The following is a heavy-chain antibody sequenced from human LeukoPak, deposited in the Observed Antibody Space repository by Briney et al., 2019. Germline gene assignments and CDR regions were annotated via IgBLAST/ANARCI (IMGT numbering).Heavy chain of an antibody. J-gene: IGHJ4*02. CDR2: ISSSGSTI. CDR3: AVLYDSSGPFDY. V-gene: IGHV3-11*01. CDR1: GFTFSGYD. D-gene: IGHD3-22*01. Sequence: KAGGSLRLSCAASGFTFSGYDMSWIRQAPGKGLEWVSYISSSGSTIYYADSVKGRFTISRDISKNSLYLQMNSLRAEDTAVYYCAVLYDSSGPFDYWGQGTLVTVSS.